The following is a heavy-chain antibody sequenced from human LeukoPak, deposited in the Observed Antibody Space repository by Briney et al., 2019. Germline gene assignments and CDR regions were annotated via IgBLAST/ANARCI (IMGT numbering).Heavy chain of an antibody. CDR2: INTDGSST. V-gene: IGHV3-74*01. CDR3: ARDQDDYGGNSPLGY. Sequence: GGSLRLSCAASGFTFSSYWMHWVRQAPGKGLVWVSRINTDGSSTSYADSVKGRFTISRDNAKNTLYLQMNSLRAEDTAAYYCARDQDDYGGNSPLGYWGQGTLVTVSS. CDR1: GFTFSSYW. D-gene: IGHD4-23*01. J-gene: IGHJ4*02.